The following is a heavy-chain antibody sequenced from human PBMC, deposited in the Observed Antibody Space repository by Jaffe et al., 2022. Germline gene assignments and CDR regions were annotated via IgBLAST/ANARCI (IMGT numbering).Heavy chain of an antibody. CDR3: ARASGLGSGSYSPYYFDY. CDR1: GGSISSGSYY. Sequence: QVQLQESGPGLVKPSQTLSLTCTVSGGSISSGSYYWSWIRQPAGKGLEWIGRIYTSGSTNYNPSLKSRVTISVDTSKNQFSLKLSSVTAADTAVYYCARASGLGSGSYSPYYFDYWGQGTLVTVSS. D-gene: IGHD3-10*01. CDR2: IYTSGST. V-gene: IGHV4-61*02. J-gene: IGHJ4*02.